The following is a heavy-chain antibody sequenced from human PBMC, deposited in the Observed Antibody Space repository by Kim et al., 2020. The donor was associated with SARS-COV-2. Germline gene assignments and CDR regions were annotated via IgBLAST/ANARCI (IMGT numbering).Heavy chain of an antibody. V-gene: IGHV4-59*01. CDR2: IFDSENT. CDR3: ARISPRMIRAGLTQYTWFDP. Sequence: SETLSLTCTVSGGSISTSYWSWIRQAPGRGLEWIGYIFDSENTNYNPSLKSRVTISVDTSKNQVSLKIISVTAADTAVYFCARISPRMIRAGLTQYTWFDPWGQGTLVTVSS. D-gene: IGHD3-10*01. J-gene: IGHJ5*02. CDR1: GGSISTSY.